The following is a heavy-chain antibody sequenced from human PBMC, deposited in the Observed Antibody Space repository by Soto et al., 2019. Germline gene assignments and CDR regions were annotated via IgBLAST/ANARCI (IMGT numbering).Heavy chain of an antibody. J-gene: IGHJ4*02. D-gene: IGHD3-10*01. CDR1: GYVYISYG. CDR2: ISAYTGKA. V-gene: IGHV1-18*04. CDR3: ARDQRYYGSGSYYSDS. Sequence: QVQLVQSGPEVKKPGASVKVSCKTSGYVYISYGISWVRQAPGHGLEWVGWISAYTGKADYAQKFQGRVTMTTEPSTSTAFLELRSLRSDDTAVYYCARDQRYYGSGSYYSDSWGQGTLVTVSS.